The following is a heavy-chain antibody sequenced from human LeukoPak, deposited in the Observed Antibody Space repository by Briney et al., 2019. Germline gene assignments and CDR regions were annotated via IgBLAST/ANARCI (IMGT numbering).Heavy chain of an antibody. CDR2: IYYSGST. Sequence: ASETLSLTCTVSGGSISSYYWSWIRQPPGKGLEWIGYIYYSGSTNYNPSLKSRVTISVDTSKNQFSLKLSSVTAADTAVYYCARQSYSSGWDYWGQGTLVTVSS. CDR1: GGSISSYY. CDR3: ARQSYSSGWDY. D-gene: IGHD6-19*01. V-gene: IGHV4-59*08. J-gene: IGHJ4*02.